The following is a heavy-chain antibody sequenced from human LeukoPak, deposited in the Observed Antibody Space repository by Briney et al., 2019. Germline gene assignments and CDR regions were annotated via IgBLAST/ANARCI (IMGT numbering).Heavy chain of an antibody. V-gene: IGHV4-34*01. D-gene: IGHD3-10*01. CDR2: INHSGST. J-gene: IGHJ5*02. CDR3: ARGRITMVRGVIRGWFDP. CDR1: GGSFSGYY. Sequence: SETLSLTCAVYGGSFSGYYWSCIRQPPGKGLEWIGEINHSGSTNYNPSLKSRVTISVDTSKNQFSLKLSSVTAADTAVYYCARGRITMVRGVIRGWFDPWGQGTLVTVSS.